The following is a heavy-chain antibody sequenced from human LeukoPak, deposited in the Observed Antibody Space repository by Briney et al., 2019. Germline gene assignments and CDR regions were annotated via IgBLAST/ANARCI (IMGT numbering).Heavy chain of an antibody. CDR1: GFTFTSYA. CDR2: LGGTGTST. D-gene: IGHD6-19*01. J-gene: IGHJ4*02. Sequence: PGGSLRLSCKASGFTFTSYAMGWVRQAPGKGLEWVSVLGGTGTSTYYAESVRGRFTISRDKSKSTLFLQMNSLRAEDTAVYFCAREAFYSSGWLSLFGYWGQGTLVTVSS. CDR3: AREAFYSSGWLSLFGY. V-gene: IGHV3-23*01.